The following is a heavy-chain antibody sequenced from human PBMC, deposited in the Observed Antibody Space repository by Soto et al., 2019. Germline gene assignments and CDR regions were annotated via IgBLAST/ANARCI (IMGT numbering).Heavy chain of an antibody. Sequence: GGSLRLSCAASGFTFDDYGMSWVRQAPGKGLEWVSGINWNGGSTGYADSVKGRFTISRDNAKNSLYLQMNSLRAEDTALYYCARDPGSGSYPPYYFDYWGQGTLVTVSS. D-gene: IGHD3-10*01. J-gene: IGHJ4*02. V-gene: IGHV3-20*04. CDR3: ARDPGSGSYPPYYFDY. CDR2: INWNGGST. CDR1: GFTFDDYG.